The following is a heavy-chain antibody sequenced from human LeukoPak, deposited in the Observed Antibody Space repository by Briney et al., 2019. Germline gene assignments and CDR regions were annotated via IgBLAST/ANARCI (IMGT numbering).Heavy chain of an antibody. J-gene: IGHJ4*02. D-gene: IGHD3-10*01. CDR1: GFIVRSNH. CDR3: ARGKVRGVIDY. Sequence: GGSLRLSCAAFGFIVRSNHINWVRQAPGKGLEWVSITYSGDTTYYADSVKGRFTISRDNSKNTLYLQMNSLRAEDTAVYYCARGKVRGVIDYWGQGTLVTVSS. V-gene: IGHV3-66*02. CDR2: TYSGDTT.